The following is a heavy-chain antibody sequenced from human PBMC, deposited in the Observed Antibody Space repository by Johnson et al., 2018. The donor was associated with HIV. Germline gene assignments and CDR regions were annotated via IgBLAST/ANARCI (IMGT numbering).Heavy chain of an antibody. J-gene: IGHJ3*02. CDR2: IRSDGSNK. V-gene: IGHV3-30*02. CDR1: GFTFSSYG. Sequence: QVQLVESGGGVVQPGGSLRLSCAASGFTFSSYGMHWVRQAPGKGLEWVAFIRSDGSNKYYVDSVKGRFTISRDNSKNTLYLQMNSLRAEDTAVYYCAKGPILDDGFDIWGQGTMVTVSS. D-gene: IGHD3-3*01. CDR3: AKGPILDDGFDI.